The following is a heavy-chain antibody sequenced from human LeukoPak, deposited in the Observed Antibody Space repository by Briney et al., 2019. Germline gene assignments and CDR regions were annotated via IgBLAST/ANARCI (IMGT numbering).Heavy chain of an antibody. CDR2: VNHSGST. J-gene: IGHJ5*02. Sequence: RSSETLSLTCAVYGGSFSGYYWSWIRQPPGKGLEWIGEVNHSGSTNYNPSLKSRVTISVDTSKNQFSLKLSSVTAADTAVYYCARGGHRGRAAPNWFDPWGQGTLVTVSS. CDR1: GGSFSGYY. CDR3: ARGGHRGRAAPNWFDP. V-gene: IGHV4-34*01. D-gene: IGHD3-16*01.